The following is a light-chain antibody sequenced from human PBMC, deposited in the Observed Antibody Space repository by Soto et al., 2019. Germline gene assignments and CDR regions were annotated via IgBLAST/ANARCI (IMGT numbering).Light chain of an antibody. CDR2: GAS. Sequence: EVVMTQSPATLSLSPGERATLSCRASQSVSGDLAWYQQKPGQAPRLLIYGASTRATDIPARFSGGGSGTEFTLTISSLQSEDFAIYYCQQYNDWPPITFGPGTRVDFK. J-gene: IGKJ3*01. CDR1: QSVSGD. CDR3: QQYNDWPPIT. V-gene: IGKV3-15*01.